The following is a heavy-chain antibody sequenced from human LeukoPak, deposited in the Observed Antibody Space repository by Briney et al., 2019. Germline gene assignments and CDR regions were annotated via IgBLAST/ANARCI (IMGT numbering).Heavy chain of an antibody. D-gene: IGHD4-17*01. V-gene: IGHV4-34*01. J-gene: IGHJ3*02. CDR2: INHSGST. CDR3: ARATYDYGDFPYAFDI. CDR1: GGSFSGYY. Sequence: SETLSLTCAVYGGSFSGYYWSWIRQPPGKGLEWIGEINHSGSTNYNPSLKSRVTISVDTSKNQFSLKLSSVTAADTAVYYCARATYDYGDFPYAFDIWGQETMVTVSS.